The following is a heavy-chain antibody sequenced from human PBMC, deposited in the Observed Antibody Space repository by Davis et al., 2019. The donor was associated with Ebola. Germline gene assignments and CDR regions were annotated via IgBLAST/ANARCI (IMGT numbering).Heavy chain of an antibody. V-gene: IGHV3-74*01. CDR3: ARDRLATRDYGMDV. CDR2: INSDGSST. Sequence: GESLKISCAASGFTFSSYWMHWVRQAPGKGLVWVSRINSDGSSTSYADSVKGRFTISRDNVKNLVYLQMHSLKVEDTAVYYCARDRLATRDYGMDVWGQGTTVTVSS. J-gene: IGHJ6*02. D-gene: IGHD6-6*01. CDR1: GFTFSSYW.